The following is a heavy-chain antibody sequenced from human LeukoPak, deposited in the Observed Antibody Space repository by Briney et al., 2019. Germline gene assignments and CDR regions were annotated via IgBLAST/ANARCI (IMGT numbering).Heavy chain of an antibody. D-gene: IGHD4-17*01. CDR1: GYSISSGHY. Sequence: PSETLSLTCTVSGYSISSGHYWAWIRQSPEKGLERIASMFHSGSTYYNPSLKSRVTTSADTSKNEFSLKLSSVTAADTAVYYCARAGTNLGDYDYWGQGTLVTVSS. CDR2: MFHSGST. CDR3: ARAGTNLGDYDY. V-gene: IGHV4-38-2*02. J-gene: IGHJ4*02.